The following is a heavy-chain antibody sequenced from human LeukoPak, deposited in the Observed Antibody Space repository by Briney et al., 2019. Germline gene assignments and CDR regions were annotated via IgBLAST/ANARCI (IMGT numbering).Heavy chain of an antibody. CDR3: ARDGRRYCSGGSCYGMDV. V-gene: IGHV3-23*01. CDR2: ISNSADVR. CDR1: GFTFRDYA. J-gene: IGHJ6*02. D-gene: IGHD2-15*01. Sequence: GGSLRLSCAASGFTFRDYAMTWVRQAPGKGLEWVSSISNSADVRYHADSVQGRFSISRDNSKNTLYLQMNRLRAEDTAVYYCARDGRRYCSGGSCYGMDVWGQGTTVTVSS.